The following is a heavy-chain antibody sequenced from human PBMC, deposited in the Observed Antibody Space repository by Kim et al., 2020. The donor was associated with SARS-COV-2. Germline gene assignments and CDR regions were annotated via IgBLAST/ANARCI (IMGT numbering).Heavy chain of an antibody. CDR1: GYTFTDYY. CDR3: AKELAVSGAEFDA. J-gene: IGHJ4*02. V-gene: IGHV1-2*02. D-gene: IGHD3-3*02. CDR2: NNPKSGAT. Sequence: ASVKVSCKASGYTFTDYYLHWVRQAPGQRLEWMGWNNPKSGATTSALSFQGRVTMTRDASTSTVFMELNGLTSDDTAKYYCAKELAVSGAEFDAWGQGTLVTVSS.